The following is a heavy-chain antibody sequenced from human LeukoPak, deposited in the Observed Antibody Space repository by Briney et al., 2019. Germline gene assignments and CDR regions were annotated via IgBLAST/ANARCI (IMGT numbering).Heavy chain of an antibody. Sequence: SETLSLTCTVSGASTSNYYWSWSRQTPGKGLEWIGYIHNSGHTNQNPSLKSRVTTSVDTSKNQFSLRLTSVTAADTAVYYCARHVNYDSGGYQAAFDIWGQGTRVTVSS. CDR3: ARHVNYDSGGYQAAFDI. V-gene: IGHV4-59*08. J-gene: IGHJ3*02. CDR2: IHNSGHT. CDR1: GASTSNYY. D-gene: IGHD3-22*01.